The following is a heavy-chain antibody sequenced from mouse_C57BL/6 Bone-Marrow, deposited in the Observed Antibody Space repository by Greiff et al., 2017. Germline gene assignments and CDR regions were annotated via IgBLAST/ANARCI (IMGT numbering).Heavy chain of an antibody. J-gene: IGHJ2*01. D-gene: IGHD2-4*01. CDR1: GYTFTSYW. Sequence: QVQLQQPGAELVMPGASVKLSCKASGYTFTSYWMHWVKQRPGQGLEWIGEIDPSDSYTNYNQKFKGKSTLTVDKSSSTAYMQLSSLTSEDSAVYYCAELDYDYDHLDYWGQGTTLTVSS. V-gene: IGHV1-69*01. CDR3: AELDYDYDHLDY. CDR2: IDPSDSYT.